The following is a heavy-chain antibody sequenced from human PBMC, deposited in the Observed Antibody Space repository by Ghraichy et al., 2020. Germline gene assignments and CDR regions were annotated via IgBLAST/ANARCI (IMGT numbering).Heavy chain of an antibody. V-gene: IGHV4-31*03. CDR2: ISHSGSA. CDR3: ARDAAYGHLDN. D-gene: IGHD2-21*01. J-gene: IGHJ4*02. Sequence: SETLPLTCQVSGGSINRGNYYWSWIRQPPGKGLEWMGYISHSGSAYYNPSLKSRVTMSADTSKNLLTLNLTSVTAADTAIYYCARDAAYGHLDNWGQGTLVAVSS. CDR1: GGSINRGNYY.